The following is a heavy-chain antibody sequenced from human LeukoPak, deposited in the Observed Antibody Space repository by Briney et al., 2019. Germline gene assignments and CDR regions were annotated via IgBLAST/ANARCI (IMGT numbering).Heavy chain of an antibody. J-gene: IGHJ4*02. CDR3: ARGSSPYQYFDY. V-gene: IGHV3-48*01. Sequence: GGXLRLSCAASGFTFSSYSMNWVRQAPGKGLEGVSYISSSSSTKYYADSVKGRFTISRDNAKTSLYLQMNSLRAEDTAVYYCARGSSPYQYFDYWGQGTLVTVSS. CDR1: GFTFSSYS. D-gene: IGHD6-6*01. CDR2: ISSSSSTK.